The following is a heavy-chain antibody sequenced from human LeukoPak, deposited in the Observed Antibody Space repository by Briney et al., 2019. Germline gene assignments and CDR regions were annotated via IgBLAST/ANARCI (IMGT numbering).Heavy chain of an antibody. CDR3: AKDIFDYSGFDNYYYYGMDV. CDR2: ISWNSGSI. CDR1: GFTFDDYA. D-gene: IGHD4-4*01. V-gene: IGHV3-9*01. Sequence: PGRSLRLSCAASGFTFDDYAMHWVRQAPGKGLEWVSGISWNSGSIGCADSVKGRFTISRDNAKNSLYLQMNSLRAEDTALYYCAKDIFDYSGFDNYYYYGMDVWGQGTTVTVSS. J-gene: IGHJ6*02.